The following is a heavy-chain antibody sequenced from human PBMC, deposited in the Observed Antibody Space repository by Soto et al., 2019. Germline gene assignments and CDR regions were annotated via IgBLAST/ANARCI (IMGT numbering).Heavy chain of an antibody. CDR1: GGTFSSYA. J-gene: IGHJ4*02. V-gene: IGHV1-69*01. CDR2: IIPIFGTA. D-gene: IGHD2-15*01. Sequence: QVQLVQSGAEVKKPGSSVKVSCKASGGTFSSYAISWVRQAPGQGLEWMGGIIPIFGTANYAQKFQGRVTITADESTSTAYMELSSLRAEDTAVYYCARDVPYCSGGSCYVPTFYYWGQGTLVTVSS. CDR3: ARDVPYCSGGSCYVPTFYY.